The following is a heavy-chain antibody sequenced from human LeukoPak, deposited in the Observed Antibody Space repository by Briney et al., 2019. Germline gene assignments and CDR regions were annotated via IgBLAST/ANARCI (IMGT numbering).Heavy chain of an antibody. CDR3: ARAQPIVVVIIDY. Sequence: SETLSLTCAVYGGSFSGYYWSWIRQPPGKGLEWIGEINHSGSTNYNPSLKSRVTISVDTSKNQFSLKLSSVTAADTAVYYCARAQPIVVVIIDYWGQGTLVTVSS. CDR1: GGSFSGYY. CDR2: INHSGST. J-gene: IGHJ4*02. V-gene: IGHV4-34*01. D-gene: IGHD3-22*01.